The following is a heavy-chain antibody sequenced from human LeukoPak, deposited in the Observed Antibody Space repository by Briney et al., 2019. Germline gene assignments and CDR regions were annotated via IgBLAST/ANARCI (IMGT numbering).Heavy chain of an antibody. J-gene: IGHJ4*02. Sequence: ASVKVSCKASGYTFTGYYMHWVRQAPGQGLEWMGWINPNSGGTNYAQRFQGRVTMTRDTSISTAYMELSRLRSDDTAVYYCARGLLLWFGELFPNDYWGQGTLVTVSS. D-gene: IGHD3-10*01. CDR1: GYTFTGYY. V-gene: IGHV1-2*02. CDR3: ARGLLLWFGELFPNDY. CDR2: INPNSGGT.